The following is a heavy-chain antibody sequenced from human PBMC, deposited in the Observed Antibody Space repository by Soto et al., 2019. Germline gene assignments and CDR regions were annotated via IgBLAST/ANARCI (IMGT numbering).Heavy chain of an antibody. CDR1: GFTFSSYW. V-gene: IGHV3-7*03. CDR2: IKQDGSEK. CDR3: ARDHTYYDILTGYSYYYYYGMDV. J-gene: IGHJ6*02. D-gene: IGHD3-9*01. Sequence: PGGSLRLSCAASGFTFSSYWMSWVRQAPGKGLGWVANIKQDGSEKYYVDSVKGRFTISRDNAKNSLYLQMNSLRAEDTAVYYCARDHTYYDILTGYSYYYYYGMDVWGQGTTVTVSS.